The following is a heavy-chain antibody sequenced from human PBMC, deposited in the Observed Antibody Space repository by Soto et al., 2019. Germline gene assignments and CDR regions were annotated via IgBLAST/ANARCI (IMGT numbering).Heavy chain of an antibody. CDR3: ARAYYDTKGYSLDP. Sequence: ASVKVSCKAIGYSFTSHYIHWVRQAPGQGLEWMGTIYPGGVNIAYAQKFKGRVIISVDTSKNQFSVRLSSVTAADTAVYYCARAYYDTKGYSLDPWGLGTLVTVSS. V-gene: IGHV1-46*01. CDR2: IYPGGVNI. CDR1: GYSFTSHY. J-gene: IGHJ5*02. D-gene: IGHD3-16*01.